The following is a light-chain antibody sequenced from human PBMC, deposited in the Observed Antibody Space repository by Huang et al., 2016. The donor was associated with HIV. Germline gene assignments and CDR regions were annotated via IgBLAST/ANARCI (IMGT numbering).Light chain of an antibody. J-gene: IGKJ2*01. CDR2: LGS. CDR3: MQALQTPLT. V-gene: IGKV2-28*01. CDR1: QSLLQSNGYNY. Sequence: DIVMTQSPLSLSVTPGEPASISCRSSQSLLQSNGYNYLVWYLQRPGKSPQLLIYLGSSRGSGVPDRFIGSGSGTDFTLKISRVEAEDVGIYYCMQALQTPLTFGQGTKLEIK.